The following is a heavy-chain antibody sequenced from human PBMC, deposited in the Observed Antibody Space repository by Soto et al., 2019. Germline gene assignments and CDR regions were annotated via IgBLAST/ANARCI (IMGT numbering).Heavy chain of an antibody. V-gene: IGHV1-69*13. CDR3: ARDTPMVRGVAHYYYGMDV. CDR1: GGTFSSYA. CDR2: IIPIFGTA. J-gene: IGHJ6*02. D-gene: IGHD3-10*01. Sequence: SVKVSCKASGGTFSSYAIIWVRQAPGQGLEWMGGIIPIFGTANYAQKFQGRVTITADESTSTAYMELSSLRSEDTAVYYCARDTPMVRGVAHYYYGMDVWGQGTTVTVSS.